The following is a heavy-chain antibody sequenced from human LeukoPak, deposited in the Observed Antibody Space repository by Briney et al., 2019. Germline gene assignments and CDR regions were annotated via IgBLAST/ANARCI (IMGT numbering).Heavy chain of an antibody. V-gene: IGHV3-33*01. CDR1: GFTFRNHG. J-gene: IGHJ4*02. Sequence: GRSLRLSCAASGFTFRNHGMHWVCQAPGKGLEWVAIIWYDGGNKYYADSVNGRFTISRDNSKNTLFLQMNSLRAEDTAVYYCVRDRGALQYFDYWGQGTLVTVSS. CDR2: IWYDGGNK. CDR3: VRDRGALQYFDY. D-gene: IGHD5-24*01.